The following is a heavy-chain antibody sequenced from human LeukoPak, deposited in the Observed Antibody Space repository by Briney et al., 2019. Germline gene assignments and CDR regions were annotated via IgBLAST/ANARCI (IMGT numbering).Heavy chain of an antibody. V-gene: IGHV4-4*07. D-gene: IGHD3-22*01. Sequence: SETLSLTCTVPGGSISNYYWSWIRQPAGKGLEWIGLIYARGNTNYNPSLKSRVTMSIDTSKNQFSLKLTSVTAADTAVYYCARTPIYYFDNSGYYNWGQGTLGTVSS. CDR1: GGSISNYY. J-gene: IGHJ4*02. CDR3: ARTPIYYFDNSGYYN. CDR2: IYARGNT.